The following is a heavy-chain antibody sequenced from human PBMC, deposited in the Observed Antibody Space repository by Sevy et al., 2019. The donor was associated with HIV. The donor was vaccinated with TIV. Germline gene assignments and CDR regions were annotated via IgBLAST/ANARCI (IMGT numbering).Heavy chain of an antibody. J-gene: IGHJ4*02. V-gene: IGHV3-23*01. Sequence: GGSLRLSCAASGFPLSLYAMTWVRQAPGRGLEWVSTFCFGGSRIDYADSVKGRFTISRDNSKNTLYLQMSSLRADDTAIYFCAREGCTNPHDYWGQGTLVTVSS. D-gene: IGHD2-8*01. CDR1: GFPLSLYA. CDR3: AREGCTNPHDY. CDR2: FCFGGSRI.